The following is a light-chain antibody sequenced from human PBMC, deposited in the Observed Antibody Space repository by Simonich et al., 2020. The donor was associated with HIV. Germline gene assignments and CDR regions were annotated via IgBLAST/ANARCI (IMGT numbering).Light chain of an antibody. V-gene: IGLV2-23*01. CDR3: CSYAGTRTVV. Sequence: QSALTQPASVSGSPGQSITISCPGTSSVVGSYNLVSWYQQHPGKAPQLIIYEGNRRPSVVSTLFSGSKSGITASLTISWLQAEDEADYYCCSYAGTRTVVFGRGTKLTVL. CDR1: SSVVGSYNL. J-gene: IGLJ2*01. CDR2: EGN.